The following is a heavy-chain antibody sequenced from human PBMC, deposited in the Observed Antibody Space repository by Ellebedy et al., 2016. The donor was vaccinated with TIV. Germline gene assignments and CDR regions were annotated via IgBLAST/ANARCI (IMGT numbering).Heavy chain of an antibody. CDR2: IYYSGST. CDR3: ARYGSGSYVNYYYGMDV. Sequence: SETLSLXCAVYGGSFSGYYWSWIRQPPGKGLEWIGSIYYSGSTYYNPSLKSRVTISVDTSKNQFSLKLSSVTAADTAVYYCARYGSGSYVNYYYGMDVWGQGTTVTVSS. D-gene: IGHD3-10*01. J-gene: IGHJ6*02. V-gene: IGHV4-34*01. CDR1: GGSFSGYY.